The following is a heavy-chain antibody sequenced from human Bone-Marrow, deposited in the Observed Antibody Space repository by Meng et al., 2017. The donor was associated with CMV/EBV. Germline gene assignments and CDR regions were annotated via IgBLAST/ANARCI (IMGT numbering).Heavy chain of an antibody. D-gene: IGHD1-26*01. CDR2: IYSGGSAT. CDR1: GFTFSNAW. V-gene: IGHV3-23*03. CDR3: ARLGSYTYYYYGMDV. J-gene: IGHJ6*02. Sequence: GESLKISCAASGFTFSNAWMSWVRQAPGKGLEWVSVIYSGGSATYHADSVKGRFNISRDNSKNMVYLHMNSLRADDTARYYCARLGSYTYYYYGMDVWGQGTTVAVSS.